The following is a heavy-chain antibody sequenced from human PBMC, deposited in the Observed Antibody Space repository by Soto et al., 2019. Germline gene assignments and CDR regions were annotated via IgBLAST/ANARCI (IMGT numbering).Heavy chain of an antibody. J-gene: IGHJ6*02. CDR2: IYYSGTT. CDR1: GGSISSGDYY. V-gene: IGHV4-30-4*01. D-gene: IGHD2-2*01. CDR3: ARDFSKGPAASYYYYYGMDV. Sequence: QVQLQESGPGLVKPSQTLSLTCTVSGGSISSGDYYWSWIRQPPGKGLEWIGYIYYSGTTYYNPSLKRRVTITVDTSKNQFSLKLSSVTAADTAVYYCARDFSKGPAASYYYYYGMDVWGQGTTVTVSS.